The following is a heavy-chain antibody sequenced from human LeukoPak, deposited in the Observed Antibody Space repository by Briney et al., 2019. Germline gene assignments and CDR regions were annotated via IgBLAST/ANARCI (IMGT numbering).Heavy chain of an antibody. CDR1: GFTFDDYA. CDR3: AKVGTTVTNLQENWFDP. Sequence: PGGSLGLSCAASGFTFDDYAMHWVRQAPGKGLEWVSGISWNSGSIGYADSVKGRFTISRDNSKNTLYLQMNSLRAEDTAVYYCAKVGTTVTNLQENWFDPWGQGTLVTVSS. V-gene: IGHV3-9*01. CDR2: ISWNSGSI. J-gene: IGHJ5*02. D-gene: IGHD4-11*01.